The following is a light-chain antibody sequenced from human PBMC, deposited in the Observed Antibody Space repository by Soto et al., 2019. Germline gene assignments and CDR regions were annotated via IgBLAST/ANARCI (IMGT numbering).Light chain of an antibody. CDR3: QQYNSYPGT. CDR2: AAS. J-gene: IGKJ1*01. Sequence: DIQMTQSPSSMSASVGDRVPITCRASQSISSYLNWYQQKPGKAPKLLIYAASSLQSGVPSRFSGSGSGTEFTLTISSLQPDDFATYYCQQYNSYPGTFGLGTKVDIK. V-gene: IGKV1-39*01. CDR1: QSISSY.